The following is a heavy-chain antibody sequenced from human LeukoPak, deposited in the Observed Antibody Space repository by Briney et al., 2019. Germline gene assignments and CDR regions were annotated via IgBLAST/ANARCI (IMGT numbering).Heavy chain of an antibody. V-gene: IGHV1-69*05. D-gene: IGHD2-2*01. Sequence: SVKVSCKASGGTFSSYAISWVRQAPGQGLEWMGGIIPIFGTGNYAQKFQGRVTITTDESTSTAYMELSSLRSEDTAVYYCARGSKIVVLPAAVPLDYWGQGTLVTVSS. J-gene: IGHJ4*02. CDR1: GGTFSSYA. CDR3: ARGSKIVVLPAAVPLDY. CDR2: IIPIFGTG.